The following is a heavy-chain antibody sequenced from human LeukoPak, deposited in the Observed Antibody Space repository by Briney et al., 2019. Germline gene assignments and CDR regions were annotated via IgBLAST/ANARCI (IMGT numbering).Heavy chain of an antibody. Sequence: GGSLRLSCAASGFTFSSYAMSWVRQAPGKGLEWVSAISGSGGSTYYADSVKGLFTISRDNSKNTLYLQMNSLRAEDTAVYYCAREKVYDFWSGWPPGDYYYYMDVWGKGTTVTVSS. J-gene: IGHJ6*03. CDR3: AREKVYDFWSGWPPGDYYYYMDV. CDR2: ISGSGGST. V-gene: IGHV3-23*01. CDR1: GFTFSSYA. D-gene: IGHD3-3*01.